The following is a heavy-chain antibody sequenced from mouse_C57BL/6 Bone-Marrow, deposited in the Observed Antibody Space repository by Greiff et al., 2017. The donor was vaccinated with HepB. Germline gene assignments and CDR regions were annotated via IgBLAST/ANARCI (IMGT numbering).Heavy chain of an antibody. J-gene: IGHJ3*01. Sequence: EVKLVESGGGLVQPKGSLKLSCAASGFSFNTYAMNWVRQAPGKGLEWVARIRSKSNNYATYYADSVKDRFTISRDDSESMLYLQMNNLKTEDTAMYYCVRHGIYTGFAYWGQGTLVTVSA. CDR3: VRHGIYTGFAY. CDR1: GFSFNTYA. V-gene: IGHV10-1*01. D-gene: IGHD1-1*01. CDR2: IRSKSNNYAT.